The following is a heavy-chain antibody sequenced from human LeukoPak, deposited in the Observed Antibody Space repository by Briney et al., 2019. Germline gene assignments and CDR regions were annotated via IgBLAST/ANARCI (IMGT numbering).Heavy chain of an antibody. CDR1: GGSISSYF. Sequence: SETLSLTCTVSGGSISSYFWTWIRQPPGKGLEWIGYIYYSGRNNYNPSLKSRVTISVDSSKNQFSLKLSSATAADTAVYYCARAVADRADYFDYWGQGTLVTVSS. CDR3: ARAVADRADYFDY. CDR2: IYYSGRN. V-gene: IGHV4-59*08. J-gene: IGHJ4*02. D-gene: IGHD6-19*01.